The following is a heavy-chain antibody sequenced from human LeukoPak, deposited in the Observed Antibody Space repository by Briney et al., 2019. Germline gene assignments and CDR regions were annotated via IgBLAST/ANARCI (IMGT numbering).Heavy chain of an antibody. Sequence: SETLSLTCTVSGGSISSGDYYWSWLRQPPGKGLEWIGYIYYSGGTYYKPSLKSRVTMSQDTSQSQFSLNLNSVTAADTAVYYCARSGYVDLGDAFDIWGQGTMVTVSS. V-gene: IGHV4-30-4*01. D-gene: IGHD5-12*01. J-gene: IGHJ3*02. CDR1: GGSISSGDYY. CDR2: IYYSGGT. CDR3: ARSGYVDLGDAFDI.